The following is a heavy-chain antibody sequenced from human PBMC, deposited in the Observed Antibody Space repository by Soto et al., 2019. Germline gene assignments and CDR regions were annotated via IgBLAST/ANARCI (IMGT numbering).Heavy chain of an antibody. CDR2: ISAYNGNT. J-gene: IGHJ1*01. V-gene: IGHV1-18*04. D-gene: IGHD1-1*01. CDR3: ARALRTTLSPSAYFQH. CDR1: GYTFTSYG. Sequence: QVQLVQSGAEVKKPGASVKVSCKASGYTFTSYGISWVRQAPGQGLEWMGRISAYNGNTNYAQKLQGRVTMTTDTSTSTAYMELRRLRSEDTAVYYCARALRTTLSPSAYFQHWGQGTLVTVSS.